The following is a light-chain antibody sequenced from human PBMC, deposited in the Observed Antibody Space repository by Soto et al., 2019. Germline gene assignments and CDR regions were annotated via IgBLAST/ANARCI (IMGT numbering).Light chain of an antibody. V-gene: IGKV1-5*03. J-gene: IGKJ1*01. CDR2: KAS. CDR1: QSISTW. CDR3: QQHSTSSRT. Sequence: DIQMTQSPSTLSASVGDRVTITCRASQSISTWLAWYQQKPGKAPKLLIYKASSLESGVPSRFSGSGSGTDFTLTISSLQPDDFAPYYCQQHSTSSRTFGQGTKVEIK.